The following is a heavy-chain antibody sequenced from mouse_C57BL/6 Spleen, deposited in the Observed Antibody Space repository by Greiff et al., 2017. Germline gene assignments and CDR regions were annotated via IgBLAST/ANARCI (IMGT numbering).Heavy chain of an antibody. V-gene: IGHV3-6*01. CDR1: GYSITSGYY. D-gene: IGHD1-1*01. CDR3: ARGGYGSSFDV. J-gene: IGHJ1*03. CDR2: ISYDGSN. Sequence: EVHLVESGPGLVKPSQSLSLTCSVTGYSITSGYYWNWIRQFPGNKLEWMGYISYDGSNNYNPSLKNRISITRDTSKNQFFLKLNSVTTEDTATYYCARGGYGSSFDVWGTGTTVTVSS.